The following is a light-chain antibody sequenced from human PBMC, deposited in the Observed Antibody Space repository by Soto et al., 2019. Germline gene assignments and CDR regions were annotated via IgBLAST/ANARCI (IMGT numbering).Light chain of an antibody. V-gene: IGLV2-14*03. CDR1: NSDVGAYSY. CDR2: DVG. J-gene: IGLJ1*01. Sequence: QSALTQPASVSGSPGQSITISCTGTNSDVGAYSYVSWYQQYPGKAPKLLIYDVGARPSGISDRFSGSKSGNTASLTISGTQAMDEADYYCQAWDSSTAPYVFGTGTKVTVL. CDR3: QAWDSSTAPYV.